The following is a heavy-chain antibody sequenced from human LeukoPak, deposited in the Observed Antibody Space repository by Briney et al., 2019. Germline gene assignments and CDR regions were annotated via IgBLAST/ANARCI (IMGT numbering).Heavy chain of an antibody. V-gene: IGHV3-7*04. CDR1: GFTFSSYW. CDR2: IKHNGDEL. D-gene: IGHD3-16*01. Sequence: AGGSLRLSCAASGFTFSSYWMTWVRQAPGKGLEWVANIKHNGDELNYVDSVEDRFTISRDNAKNSLYLHMTSLRAEDTAVYYCARGLRTFDSWGQGTLVTVSS. CDR3: ARGLRTFDS. J-gene: IGHJ4*02.